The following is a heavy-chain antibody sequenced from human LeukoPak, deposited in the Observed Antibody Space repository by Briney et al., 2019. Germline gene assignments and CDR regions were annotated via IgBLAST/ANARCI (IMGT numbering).Heavy chain of an antibody. CDR3: ARDGLYDSSGYWLNWYSDL. J-gene: IGHJ2*01. Sequence: QPGGSLRLSCAASGFTFSSYAMHWVRQAPGKGLEWVAVISYDGSNKYYADSVKGRFTISRDNSKNTLYLQMNSLRAEDTAVYYCARDGLYDSSGYWLNWYSDLWGRGTLVTVSS. D-gene: IGHD3-22*01. CDR2: ISYDGSNK. CDR1: GFTFSSYA. V-gene: IGHV3-30-3*01.